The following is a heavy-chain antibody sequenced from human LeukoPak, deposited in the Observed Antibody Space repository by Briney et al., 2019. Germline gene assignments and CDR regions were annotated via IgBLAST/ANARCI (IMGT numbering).Heavy chain of an antibody. CDR1: GFTFGDYA. CDR2: IRSKAYGGST. J-gene: IGHJ4*02. CDR3: TRDPSDYLGYEDY. Sequence: KPGGSLRLSCTASGFTFGDYAMSWFRQAPGKGLEWVGFIRSKAYGGSTEYAASVKGRFTISRDDSKSIAYLQMNSLKTEDTAVYYCTRDPSDYLGYEDYWGQGTLVTVSS. D-gene: IGHD5-12*01. V-gene: IGHV3-49*05.